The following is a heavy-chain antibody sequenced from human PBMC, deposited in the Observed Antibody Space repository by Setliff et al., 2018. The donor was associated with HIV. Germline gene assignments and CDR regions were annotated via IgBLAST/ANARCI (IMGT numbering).Heavy chain of an antibody. Sequence: SETLSLTCTVSGVSINSVNYYWGWNRQPAGKRLEWLGRIYSSGNTNYNPSLKSRVTISADTSKNQFSLRLKSVTAAETAVYYCAIGGHGYNPGGGTFDHWGQGTLVTVSS. J-gene: IGHJ4*02. V-gene: IGHV4-61*02. CDR1: GVSINSVNYY. D-gene: IGHD1-1*01. CDR2: IYSSGNT. CDR3: AIGGHGYNPGGGTFDH.